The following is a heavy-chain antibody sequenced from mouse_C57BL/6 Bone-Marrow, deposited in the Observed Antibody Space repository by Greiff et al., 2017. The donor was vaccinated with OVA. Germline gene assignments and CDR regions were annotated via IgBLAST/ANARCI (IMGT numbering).Heavy chain of an antibody. J-gene: IGHJ1*03. CDR1: GYTFTDYN. V-gene: IGHV1-22*01. Sequence: EVQLQQSGPELVKPGASVKMSCKASGYTFTDYNMHWVKQSHGKSLEWIGYINPNNGGTSYNQKFKGKATLTVNKSSSTAYMELRSLTSEDSAVYYCAHPRNYWYFDVWGTGTTVTVSS. CDR2: INPNNGGT. CDR3: AHPRNYWYFDV.